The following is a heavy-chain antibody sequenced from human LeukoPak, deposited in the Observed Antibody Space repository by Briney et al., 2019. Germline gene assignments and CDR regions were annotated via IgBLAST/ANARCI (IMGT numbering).Heavy chain of an antibody. CDR1: GDSRSNSIYY. V-gene: IGHV4-39*07. J-gene: IGHJ4*02. Sequence: PETLSLTCTVSGDSRSNSIYYWGWLRQPPGRGLEWFGSIDYGGGTYYNPSLKSRATISLDTSKNQFSLKLSAVTAAETAVYYCARCSSGWHYYFDYWGQGTLVTVSS. CDR2: IDYGGGT. CDR3: ARCSSGWHYYFDY. D-gene: IGHD6-19*01.